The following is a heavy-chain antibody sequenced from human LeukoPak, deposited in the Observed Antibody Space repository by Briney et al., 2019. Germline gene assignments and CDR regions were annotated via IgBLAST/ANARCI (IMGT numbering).Heavy chain of an antibody. V-gene: IGHV4-30-4*08. J-gene: IGHJ2*01. CDR3: ARDSSSSSTWYFDL. D-gene: IGHD6-6*01. CDR1: GGSISSGGYY. Sequence: SQTLSLTCTVSGGSISSGGYYWSWIRQPPGKGLEWIGYIYYSGSTYYNPSLKSRVTISVDTSKNQFSLKLSSVTAADTAVYYCARDSSSSSTWYFDLWGRGTLVTVSS. CDR2: IYYSGST.